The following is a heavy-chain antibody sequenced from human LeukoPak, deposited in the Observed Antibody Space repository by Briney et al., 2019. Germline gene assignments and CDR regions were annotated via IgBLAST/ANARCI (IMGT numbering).Heavy chain of an antibody. V-gene: IGHV4-39*07. Sequence: SETLSLTCTVSGGSISSSSYYWGWIRQPPGKGLEWIGSIYYSGSTYYNPSLKSRVTISVDTSKNQFSLKLSSVTAADTAVYYCARVWFGEKFDPWGQGTLVTVSS. CDR2: IYYSGST. CDR3: ARVWFGEKFDP. CDR1: GGSISSSSYY. J-gene: IGHJ5*02. D-gene: IGHD3-10*01.